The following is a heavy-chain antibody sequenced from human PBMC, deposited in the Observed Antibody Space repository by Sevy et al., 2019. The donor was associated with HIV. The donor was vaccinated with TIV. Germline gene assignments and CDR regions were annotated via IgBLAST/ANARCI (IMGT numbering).Heavy chain of an antibody. Sequence: GGSLRLSCAASGFTFSSYAMSWVRQAPGKGLEWVSVISGSGGSTYYADSVKGRFTISRDNSKNTLYLQMNSQRAEDTAVYYCAKDPKYNGNYGGWFDPWGQGTLVTVSS. CDR3: AKDPKYNGNYGGWFDP. CDR2: ISGSGGST. CDR1: GFTFSSYA. V-gene: IGHV3-23*01. D-gene: IGHD1-7*01. J-gene: IGHJ5*02.